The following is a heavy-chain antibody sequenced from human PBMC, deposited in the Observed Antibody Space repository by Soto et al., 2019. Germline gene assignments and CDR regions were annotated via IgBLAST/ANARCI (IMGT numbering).Heavy chain of an antibody. V-gene: IGHV3-30-3*01. CDR1: GFTFSSYA. CDR3: ARSNLVYSSGWDDTTCDY. D-gene: IGHD6-19*01. CDR2: ISYDGSNK. Sequence: QVQLVESGGGVVQPGRSLRLSCAASGFTFSSYAMHWVRQDPGKGLEWVAVISYDGSNKYYADSVKGRFTISRDNSKNTLYLQMNSLRAEDTAVYYCARSNLVYSSGWDDTTCDYWGQGTLVTVSS. J-gene: IGHJ4*02.